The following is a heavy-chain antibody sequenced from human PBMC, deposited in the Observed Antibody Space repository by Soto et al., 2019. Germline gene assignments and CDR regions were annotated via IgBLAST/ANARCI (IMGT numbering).Heavy chain of an antibody. CDR3: ARYCSSTSCPPFDAFDI. CDR1: GCTFSGLA. V-gene: IGHV3-64*01. J-gene: IGHJ3*02. D-gene: IGHD2-2*01. Sequence: WRSLRVCWAAAGCTFSGLAIRWIRQTPGKGLEYVSAISSNGGSTYYANSVKGRFTISRDNSKNTLYLQMGSLRAEDMAVYYCARYCSSTSCPPFDAFDIWGQGTMVTVSS. CDR2: ISSNGGST.